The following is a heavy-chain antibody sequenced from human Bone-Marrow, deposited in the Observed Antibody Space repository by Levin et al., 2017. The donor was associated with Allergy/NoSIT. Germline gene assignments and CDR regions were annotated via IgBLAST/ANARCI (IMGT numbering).Heavy chain of an antibody. CDR3: ARGGLAAAGRADY. Sequence: PGGSLRLSCRASGYALSDFGITWVRQAPGQGLEWMGWISAYSGKTEYAQKFQGRVTMTTKSAINMAYMEMKDLRSDDTAVYYCARGGLAAAGRADYWGQGSLVTVSS. CDR1: GYALSDFG. J-gene: IGHJ4*02. V-gene: IGHV1-18*01. D-gene: IGHD6-25*01. CDR2: ISAYSGKT.